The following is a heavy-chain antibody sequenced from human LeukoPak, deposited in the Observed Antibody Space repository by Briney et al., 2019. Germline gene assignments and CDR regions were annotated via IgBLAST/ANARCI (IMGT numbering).Heavy chain of an antibody. V-gene: IGHV3-11*04. D-gene: IGHD2-2*02. CDR2: ISSSGSTI. J-gene: IGHJ4*02. CDR1: GFTFSDYY. CDR3: ARDLLRGFCSSTSCYTTSFGY. Sequence: GGSLRLSCAASGFTFSDYYMSWISPAPGKGLEWVSYISSSGSTIYYADSVTGRFIISTDNAKNSLYLQMNSLRAEDTAVYYCARDLLRGFCSSTSCYTTSFGYWGQGTLVTVSS.